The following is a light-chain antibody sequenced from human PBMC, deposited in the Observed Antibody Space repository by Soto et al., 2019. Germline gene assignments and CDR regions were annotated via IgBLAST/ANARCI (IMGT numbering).Light chain of an antibody. Sequence: DIQMTQSPSSLSASVRDRVTITCRASQGISNYLAWYQQKPGKVPKLLIFAASTLHSGVPSRFSGSGSGTDFTLTISSLEPEDVATYYCQKYNSVWTFGQGTKVDI. CDR3: QKYNSVWT. V-gene: IGKV1-27*01. CDR2: AAS. CDR1: QGISNY. J-gene: IGKJ1*01.